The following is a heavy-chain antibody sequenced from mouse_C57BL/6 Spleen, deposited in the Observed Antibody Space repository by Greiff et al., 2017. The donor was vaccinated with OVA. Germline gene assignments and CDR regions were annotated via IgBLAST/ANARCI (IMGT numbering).Heavy chain of an antibody. V-gene: IGHV14-2*01. CDR3: AITPYDGYYPFAY. Sequence: EVKLMESGAELVKPGASVKLSCTASGFNIKDYYMHWVKQRTEQGLEWIGRIDPEDGETKYAPKFQGKATITADTSSNTAYLQLSSLTSEDTAVYYCAITPYDGYYPFAYWGQGTLVTVSA. J-gene: IGHJ3*01. CDR2: IDPEDGET. D-gene: IGHD2-3*01. CDR1: GFNIKDYY.